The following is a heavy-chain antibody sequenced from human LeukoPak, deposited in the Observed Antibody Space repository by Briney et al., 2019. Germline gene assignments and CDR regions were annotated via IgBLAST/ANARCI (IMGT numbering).Heavy chain of an antibody. Sequence: SETVSLTCAVYGGSFSGYYWSWIRQPPGKGLEWIGETNHSGSTNYKPSLKSRGTISVDTSKNQFSLKLSSVTAADTAVYFCARGNYYASSGLDYWGQGTLVTVSS. CDR3: ARGNYYASSGLDY. J-gene: IGHJ4*01. CDR1: GGSFSGYY. D-gene: IGHD3-22*01. CDR2: TNHSGST. V-gene: IGHV4-34*01.